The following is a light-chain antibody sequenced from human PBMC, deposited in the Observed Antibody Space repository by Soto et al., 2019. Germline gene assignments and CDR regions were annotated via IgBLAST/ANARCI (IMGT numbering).Light chain of an antibody. V-gene: IGLV2-14*03. CDR3: SSSTTSTTRV. CDR1: SSDVGAYNS. Sequence: QSALTQPASVSGSPGQSITLSCTGTSSDVGAYNSVSWYQQHPGKAPKLIIYDVSTRPSGVSNRFSGSKSGNTASLTISGLQAEDEADYYCSSSTTSTTRVVGTGTKGTVL. CDR2: DVS. J-gene: IGLJ1*01.